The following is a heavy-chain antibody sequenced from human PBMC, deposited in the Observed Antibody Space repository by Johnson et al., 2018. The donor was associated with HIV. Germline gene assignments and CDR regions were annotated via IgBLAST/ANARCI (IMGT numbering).Heavy chain of an antibody. CDR3: ARESTARRGDAFDV. CDR1: GFTFSSYA. CDR2: ISSNGGST. Sequence: MQLVESGGGVVRPGGSLRLSCAASGFTFSSYAMHWVRQAPGKGLEYVSAISSNGGSTYYANSVKVRFTISRANSKNTLYLQMGSLRAEDMAVYYCARESTARRGDAFDVWGHGTMVIVSA. J-gene: IGHJ3*01. D-gene: IGHD2-2*01. V-gene: IGHV3-64*01.